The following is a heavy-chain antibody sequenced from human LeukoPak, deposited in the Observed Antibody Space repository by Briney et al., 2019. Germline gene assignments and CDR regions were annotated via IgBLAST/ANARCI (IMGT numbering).Heavy chain of an antibody. D-gene: IGHD3-22*01. CDR2: ISSSSSYI. CDR3: ARSSGYYAEYFQH. Sequence: GGSLRLSCAASGFTSSSYSMNWVRQAPGKGLEWVSSISSSSSYIYYADSVKGRFTISRDNAKNSLYLQMNSLRAEDTAVYYCARSSGYYAEYFQHWGQGTLVTVSS. V-gene: IGHV3-21*01. J-gene: IGHJ1*01. CDR1: GFTSSSYS.